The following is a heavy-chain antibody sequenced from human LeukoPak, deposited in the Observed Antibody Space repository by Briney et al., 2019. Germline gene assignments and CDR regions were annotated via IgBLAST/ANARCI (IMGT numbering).Heavy chain of an antibody. Sequence: PGGSLRLSCAASGMPFSSDAMSWVRQAPGKGLEWVSAINGGTTLYADSVKGRFTISRDNSKNSLYLQMNSLRAEDTAVYYCAELGITMIGGVWGKGTTVTISS. CDR2: INGGTT. CDR3: AELGITMIGGV. J-gene: IGHJ6*04. D-gene: IGHD3-10*02. V-gene: IGHV3-23*01. CDR1: GMPFSSDA.